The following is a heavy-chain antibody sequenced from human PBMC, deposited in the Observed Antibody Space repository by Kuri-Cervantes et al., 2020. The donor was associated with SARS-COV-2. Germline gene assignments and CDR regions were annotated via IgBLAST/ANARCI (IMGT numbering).Heavy chain of an antibody. Sequence: GESLKISCAASGFTFDDYAMHWVRQAPGKGLEWASLISWDGGSTYYADSVKGRFTISRDNSKNSLYLQMNSLRAEDTALYYCAKDGDCSSTSCYYMDVWGKGTTVTVSS. V-gene: IGHV3-43D*03. CDR3: AKDGDCSSTSCYYMDV. CDR2: ISWDGGST. J-gene: IGHJ6*03. CDR1: GFTFDDYA. D-gene: IGHD2-2*01.